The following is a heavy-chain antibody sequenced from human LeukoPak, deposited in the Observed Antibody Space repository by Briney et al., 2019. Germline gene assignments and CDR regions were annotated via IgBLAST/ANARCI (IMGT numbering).Heavy chain of an antibody. CDR1: GFTLSDYN. Sequence: GGSLRLSCVASGFTLSDYNMHWVPQAPGKGLGWISYISGSSSTIYYAASVRGRFTISRDNARNSLYLQMNSLRAEDTAVYYCARGLHITLSGWYFDLWGRGTLVTVSS. V-gene: IGHV3-48*01. J-gene: IGHJ2*01. CDR2: ISGSSSTI. CDR3: ARGLHITLSGWYFDL. D-gene: IGHD2-21*01.